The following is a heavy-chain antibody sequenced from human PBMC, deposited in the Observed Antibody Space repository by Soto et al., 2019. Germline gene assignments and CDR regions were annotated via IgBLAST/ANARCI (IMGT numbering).Heavy chain of an antibody. CDR2: ISSSSSYI. CDR1: GFTFSSYS. Sequence: EVQLVESGGGLVKPGGSLRLSCAASGFTFSSYSMNWVRQAPGKGRGWVSSISSSSSYIPNADSVKGRFTISRDNPKNSLYLQINSLRAEDTAVYYCARDQPGYSYGYGLGYWGKGTLVTVSS. J-gene: IGHJ4*02. V-gene: IGHV3-21*01. CDR3: ARDQPGYSYGYGLGY. D-gene: IGHD5-18*01.